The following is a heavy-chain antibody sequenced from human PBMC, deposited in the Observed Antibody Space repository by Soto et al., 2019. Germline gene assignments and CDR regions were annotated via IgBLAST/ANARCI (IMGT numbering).Heavy chain of an antibody. CDR3: GRDAGRRFDY. CDR1: GFTFSSYW. V-gene: IGHV3-7*01. D-gene: IGHD6-13*01. J-gene: IGHJ4*02. CDR2: MNRDGSEK. Sequence: EVQLVESGGGLVQPGGSLRLSCAASGFTFSSYWMSWARQAPGKGLEWVASMNRDGSEKRYVDSVEGRFTISRDNAKNSLFLQMNSLSPDDTTVYYCGRDAGRRFDYCGQGSLVPVSS.